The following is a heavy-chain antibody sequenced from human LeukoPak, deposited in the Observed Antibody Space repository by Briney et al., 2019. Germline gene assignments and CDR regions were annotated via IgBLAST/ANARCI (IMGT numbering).Heavy chain of an antibody. J-gene: IGHJ3*02. CDR1: GYTFTSQD. Sequence: ASVKVSCKASGYTFTSQDISWVRQTPGQGLEWMGWISAYNGNTNYAQKLQGRVTMTTDTSTSTAYMELRSLRSDDTAVYYCARAEYAVAFGDAFDIWGQGTMVTVSS. V-gene: IGHV1-18*01. CDR3: ARAEYAVAFGDAFDI. D-gene: IGHD6-19*01. CDR2: ISAYNGNT.